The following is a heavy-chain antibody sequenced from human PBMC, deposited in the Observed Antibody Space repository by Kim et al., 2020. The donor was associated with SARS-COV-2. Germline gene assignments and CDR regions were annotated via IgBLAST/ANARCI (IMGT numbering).Heavy chain of an antibody. D-gene: IGHD5-18*01. CDR2: IWYDRSNK. V-gene: IGHV3-33*01. CDR1: GFTFSSYG. J-gene: IGHJ6*02. Sequence: GGSLRLSCAASGFTFSSYGMHWVRQAPGKGLEWVAVIWYDRSNKYYADSVKGRFTISRDNSKNTLYLQMNSLRAEDTAVYYCARDLRWIRDGMDVWGQGTTFIVSS. CDR3: ARDLRWIRDGMDV.